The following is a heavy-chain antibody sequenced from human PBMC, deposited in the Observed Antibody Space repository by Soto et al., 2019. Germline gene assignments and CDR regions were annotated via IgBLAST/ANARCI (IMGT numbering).Heavy chain of an antibody. V-gene: IGHV3-48*02. D-gene: IGHD6-19*01. CDR1: GFTFSSYS. Sequence: PGVSLRRSSATSGFTFSSYSRNWVRQAPGKGLEWVSYISRSSSTIYYADSVKGRFTISRDNAKNSLYLQMNRLRDEDTAVYYCARDRPRAVRYSSGWTGWFDYWGQGP. CDR2: ISRSSSTI. J-gene: IGHJ4*02. CDR3: ARDRPRAVRYSSGWTGWFDY.